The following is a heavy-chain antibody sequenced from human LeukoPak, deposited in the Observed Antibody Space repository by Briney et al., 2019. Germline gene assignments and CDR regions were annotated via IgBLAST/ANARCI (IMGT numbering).Heavy chain of an antibody. CDR1: VYTFTGYY. J-gene: IGHJ6*03. Sequence: GASVKVSCKASVYTFTGYYMHWVRQAPGQGLEWMGRINPNSGGTNYAQKFQGRVTMTRDTSISTAYMELSRLRSDDTAVYYCARDPFPTVTVYYYYYMDVWGKGTTVTVSS. CDR3: ARDPFPTVTVYYYYYMDV. D-gene: IGHD4-17*01. CDR2: INPNSGGT. V-gene: IGHV1-2*06.